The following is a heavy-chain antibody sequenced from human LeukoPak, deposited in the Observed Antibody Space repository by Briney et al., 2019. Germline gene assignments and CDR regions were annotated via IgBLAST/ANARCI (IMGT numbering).Heavy chain of an antibody. D-gene: IGHD1-26*01. CDR1: GFTFSNYE. CDR3: ARVLSGSYDNYFDY. Sequence: GGSLRLSCAASGFTFSNYEMNWVRQAPGKGLEWVAVISYDGSDKYYVDSVKGRFTISRDNSKNTLYLQMNSLKAEDAAVYYCARVLSGSYDNYFDYWGQGTLVTVSS. V-gene: IGHV3-30*03. J-gene: IGHJ4*02. CDR2: ISYDGSDK.